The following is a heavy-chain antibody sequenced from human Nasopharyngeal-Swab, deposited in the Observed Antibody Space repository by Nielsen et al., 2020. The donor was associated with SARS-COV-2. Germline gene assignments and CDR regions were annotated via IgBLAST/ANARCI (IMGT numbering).Heavy chain of an antibody. D-gene: IGHD3-22*01. Sequence: GESLKISCAASGFTFSSYSMNWVRQAPGKGLEWVSYISSSSSTIYYADSVKGRFTIYRDNAKNSLYLQMNSLRAEDTAVYYCARDPFPYYYDSSGSFDYWGQGTLVTVSS. J-gene: IGHJ4*02. CDR2: ISSSSSTI. CDR1: GFTFSSYS. CDR3: ARDPFPYYYDSSGSFDY. V-gene: IGHV3-48*04.